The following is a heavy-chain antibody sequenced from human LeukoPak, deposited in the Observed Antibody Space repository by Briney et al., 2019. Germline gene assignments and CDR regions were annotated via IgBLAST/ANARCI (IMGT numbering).Heavy chain of an antibody. D-gene: IGHD6-6*01. Sequence: ASVKVCCKAAGYTFTSYDINWVRQATGQGLEWMGWMNPNSGNTGYAQKFQGRVTMTRNTSISTAYMELSSLRSEDTAVYYCARGKQLVQEYYYYYYMDVWGKGTTVTVSS. V-gene: IGHV1-8*01. CDR2: MNPNSGNT. CDR3: ARGKQLVQEYYYYYYMDV. J-gene: IGHJ6*03. CDR1: GYTFTSYD.